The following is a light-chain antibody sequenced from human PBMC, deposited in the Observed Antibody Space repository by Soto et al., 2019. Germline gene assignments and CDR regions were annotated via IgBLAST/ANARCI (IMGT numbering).Light chain of an antibody. CDR2: DAS. Sequence: DIQMTQSPSTLSASVGDRVTITCRASQSISSWLAWYQHKPGKAPKLLISDASNLESGVPSRFSGSGSGTEFTLTISSLQPDDFAIYYCQQYHNYPRTFGQGTKVEI. J-gene: IGKJ1*01. V-gene: IGKV1-5*01. CDR3: QQYHNYPRT. CDR1: QSISSW.